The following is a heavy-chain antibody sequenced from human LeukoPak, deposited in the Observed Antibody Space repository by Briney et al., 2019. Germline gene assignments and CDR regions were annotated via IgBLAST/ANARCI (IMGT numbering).Heavy chain of an antibody. D-gene: IGHD2-15*01. Sequence: SETLSLTCTVAGDSINGYYWSWIRQSPEKGLEWIGYVHYSGATNYNPSLKGRGTISVDTSKNQFSLKLNSVTAADTDVYYCAREGPSDWYDPWDIWGQGAMITV. CDR2: VHYSGAT. J-gene: IGHJ3*02. CDR1: GDSINGYY. CDR3: AREGPSDWYDPWDI. V-gene: IGHV4-59*01.